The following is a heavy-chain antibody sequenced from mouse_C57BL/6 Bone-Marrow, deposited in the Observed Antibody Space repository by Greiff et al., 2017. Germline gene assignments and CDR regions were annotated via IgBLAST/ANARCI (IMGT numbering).Heavy chain of an antibody. J-gene: IGHJ1*03. CDR3: ARDDGYYVHHWYFDV. CDR2: INPNNGGT. V-gene: IGHV1-26*01. Sequence: EVQLQQSGPELVKPGASVKISCKASGYTFTDYYMNWVKQSHGKSLEWIGDINPNNGGTSYNQKFKGKATLTVDKSSSTAYMELRSLTSEDSAVYYCARDDGYYVHHWYFDVWGTGTTVTVSS. CDR1: GYTFTDYY. D-gene: IGHD2-3*01.